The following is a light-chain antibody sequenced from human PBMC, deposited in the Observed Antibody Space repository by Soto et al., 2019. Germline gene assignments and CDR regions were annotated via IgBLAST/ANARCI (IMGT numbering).Light chain of an antibody. Sequence: ETVLTQSPATVSLSPGDRATLPCRASQSVSSNKLASYQQKPGQAPRLLIYAASSRATGIPDRFSGSGSGTDFTLTINRLEHEDFAVYYCQDYGTSWTFGQGTKVDIK. J-gene: IGKJ1*01. CDR1: QSVSSNK. CDR3: QDYGTSWT. V-gene: IGKV3-20*01. CDR2: AAS.